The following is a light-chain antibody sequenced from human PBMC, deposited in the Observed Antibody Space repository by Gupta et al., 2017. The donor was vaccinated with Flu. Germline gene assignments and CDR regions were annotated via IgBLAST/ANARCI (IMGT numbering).Light chain of an antibody. V-gene: IGLV3-21*02. CDR3: QMWDSSSDHPV. CDR2: DNN. J-gene: IGLJ2*01. Sequence: SYVLTQPPSVSVAPGQTARITCDGNNIGSKSVHWYQQKPGQAPVLVVYDNNDRPSGIPERFSGSNSGNTATLTISRVEAGAEADYYCQMWDSSSDHPVFGGGTKLTVL. CDR1: NIGSKS.